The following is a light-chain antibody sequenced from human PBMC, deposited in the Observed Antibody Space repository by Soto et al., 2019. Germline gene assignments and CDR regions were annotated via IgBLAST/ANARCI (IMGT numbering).Light chain of an antibody. Sequence: QSVLTQPPSASGSPGQSVTISCTGTSSDVGAYNYVSWYQQHPGKAPKLIIYEVTKRPSGVPGRFSGSKSGNTASLTVSGLQADDEGDYCCTSYAGSNNFVVFGGGTKLTVL. CDR1: SSDVGAYNY. J-gene: IGLJ2*01. V-gene: IGLV2-8*01. CDR3: TSYAGSNNFVV. CDR2: EVT.